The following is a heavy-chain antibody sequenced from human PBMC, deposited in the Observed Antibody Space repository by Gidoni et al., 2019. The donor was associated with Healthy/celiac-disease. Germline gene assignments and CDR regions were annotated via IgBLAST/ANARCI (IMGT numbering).Heavy chain of an antibody. CDR2: IYYSGST. D-gene: IGHD6-19*01. V-gene: IGHV4-59*01. J-gene: IGHJ3*02. Sequence: QVQLQESGPGLVTPSQTLSPTCTVPGGSISSSYWSGIRQPPGKGLEWIGYIYYSGSTNYNPALKSRVTISVDTSKNQFSLKLSSVTAADTAVYYCARVGAVAPDAFDIWGQGTMVTVSS. CDR3: ARVGAVAPDAFDI. CDR1: GGSISSSY.